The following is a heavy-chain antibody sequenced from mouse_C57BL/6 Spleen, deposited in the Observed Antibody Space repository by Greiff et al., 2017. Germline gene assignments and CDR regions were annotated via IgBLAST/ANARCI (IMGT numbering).Heavy chain of an antibody. CDR1: GFTFSSYG. CDR2: ISSGGSYT. Sequence: EVQRVESGGDLVKPGGSPKLSCAASGFTFSSYGMSWVRQTPDKRLEWVATISSGGSYTYYPDSVKGRFTISRDNAKNTLYLQMSSLKSEDTAMYYCARHRPDWYFDVWGTGTTVTVSS. V-gene: IGHV5-6*01. CDR3: ARHRPDWYFDV. J-gene: IGHJ1*03.